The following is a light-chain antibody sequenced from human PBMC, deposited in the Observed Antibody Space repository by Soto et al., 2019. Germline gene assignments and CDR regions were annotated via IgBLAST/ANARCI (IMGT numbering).Light chain of an antibody. CDR1: SSDVGGYNY. CDR3: SSYADSNNV. V-gene: IGLV2-8*01. Sequence: QAVVTQPPSASGSPGQSVTISCTGTSSDVGGYNYVSWYQQYPGKAPKLMIYDVSKRPPGVPDRFSGSKSGNTASLTVSGLQAEDEADYYCSSYADSNNVFGTGTKLTVL. J-gene: IGLJ1*01. CDR2: DVS.